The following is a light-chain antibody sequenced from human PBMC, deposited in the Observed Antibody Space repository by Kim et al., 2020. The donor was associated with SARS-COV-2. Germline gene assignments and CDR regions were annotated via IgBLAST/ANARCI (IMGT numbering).Light chain of an antibody. Sequence: QSALTQPASVSGSPGQSITISCTGTNSDVGSFNLVSWYQQLPGKAPKLIIFEVNKRPSGVSNRFSASKSGNTASLSISGLQAEDESDYHCCSYAGRDTWVFGGGTQLTVL. V-gene: IGLV2-23*02. J-gene: IGLJ3*02. CDR2: EVN. CDR1: NSDVGSFNL. CDR3: CSYAGRDTWV.